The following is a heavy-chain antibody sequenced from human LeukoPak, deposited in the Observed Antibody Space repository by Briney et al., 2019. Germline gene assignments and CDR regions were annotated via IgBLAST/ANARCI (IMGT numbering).Heavy chain of an antibody. CDR1: GYTFTGYY. V-gene: IGHV1-2*02. Sequence: ASVKVSCKASGYTFTGYYMHWVRQAPGQGLEWMGWINPNSGGTNYAQKFQGRVTMTRDTSISTAYMELSRLRSDDTAVYYCARETNGYSSSWYRDWGQGTLVTVSS. CDR2: INPNSGGT. J-gene: IGHJ4*02. D-gene: IGHD6-13*01. CDR3: ARETNGYSSSWYRD.